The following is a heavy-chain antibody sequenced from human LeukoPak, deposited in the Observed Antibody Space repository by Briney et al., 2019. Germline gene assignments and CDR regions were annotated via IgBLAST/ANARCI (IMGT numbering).Heavy chain of an antibody. V-gene: IGHV3-11*04. Sequence: GGSLRLSCAASGFTFSGYYMSWIRQAPGKGLEWVSYISSSGSTIYYADSVKGRFTISRDNAKNSLYLQMNSLRAEDTAVYYCARDRTLITIFGVVIDPYYYYYYMDVWGKGTTVTVSS. CDR1: GFTFSGYY. D-gene: IGHD3-3*01. CDR3: ARDRTLITIFGVVIDPYYYYYYMDV. J-gene: IGHJ6*03. CDR2: ISSSGSTI.